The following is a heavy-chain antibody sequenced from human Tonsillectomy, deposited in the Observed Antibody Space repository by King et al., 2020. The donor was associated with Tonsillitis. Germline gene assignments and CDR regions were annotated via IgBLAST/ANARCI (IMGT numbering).Heavy chain of an antibody. CDR2: ISYDGSNK. V-gene: IGHV3-33*05. D-gene: IGHD1-26*01. Sequence: VQLVESGGGVVQPGRSLRLSCAASGFTFSDYGMHWVRQAPGKGLEWMAVISYDGSNKYYAGSVKGRFTISRDNSKNTLYLQMNSLRAEDTAVYYCARDPEWEPHDYFDYWGQGTLVTVSS. CDR1: GFTFSDYG. J-gene: IGHJ4*02. CDR3: ARDPEWEPHDYFDY.